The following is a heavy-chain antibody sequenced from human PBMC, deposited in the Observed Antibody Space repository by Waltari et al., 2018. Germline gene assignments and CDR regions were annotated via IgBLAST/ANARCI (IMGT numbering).Heavy chain of an antibody. CDR2: ISGGGGWNT. J-gene: IGHJ2*01. V-gene: IGHV3-23*01. D-gene: IGHD1-7*01. CDR1: GFTFSSRA. Sequence: EVQLLASGGGLVQPGDSLRLSCAASGFTFSSRAFHWVRQAPGKGLEWVSSISGGGGWNTYYAESVKGRFTISRDDSADTLHLQMSSLRVEDTATYYCARATTNWYFDLWGRGTLLTVSS. CDR3: ARATTNWYFDL.